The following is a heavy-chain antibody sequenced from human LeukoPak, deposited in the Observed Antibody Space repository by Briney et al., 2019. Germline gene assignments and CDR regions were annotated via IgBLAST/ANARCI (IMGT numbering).Heavy chain of an antibody. CDR1: GFTFTTYD. CDR3: AKVSAWAMVGATYFDY. CDR2: ISGNSGST. Sequence: GGSLRLSCTASGFTFTTYDMNWVRQAPGKGLEWVSSISGNSGSTYYADSVKGRFTISRDNPKNTVYLQMNSLRAEDTAVYYCAKVSAWAMVGATYFDYWGQGTLVTVSS. V-gene: IGHV3-23*01. D-gene: IGHD1-26*01. J-gene: IGHJ4*02.